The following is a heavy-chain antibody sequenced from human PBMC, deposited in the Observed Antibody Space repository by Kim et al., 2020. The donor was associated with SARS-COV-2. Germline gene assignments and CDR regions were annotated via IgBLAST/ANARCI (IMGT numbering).Heavy chain of an antibody. CDR3: VKRLNGNFDY. D-gene: IGHD3-16*02. Sequence: GSTYCADSVKSRFTVSRDNSESTVYLQMTSLRPDDTAVYYCVKRLNGNFDYWAQGTPVTVAS. J-gene: IGHJ4*02. CDR2: GST. V-gene: IGHV3-64D*09.